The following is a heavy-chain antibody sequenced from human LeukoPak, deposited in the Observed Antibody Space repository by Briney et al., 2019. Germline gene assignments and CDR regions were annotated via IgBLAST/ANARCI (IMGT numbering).Heavy chain of an antibody. V-gene: IGHV1-2*02. J-gene: IGHJ4*02. Sequence: ASVKVSCKASGYTXTGYYMHWVRQAPGQGLEWMGWINPNSGGTNYAQKFQGRVTMTRDTSISTAYMELSRLRSDDTAVYYCARPSQPEWERFDYWGQGTLVTVSS. D-gene: IGHD1-14*01. CDR3: ARPSQPEWERFDY. CDR2: INPNSGGT. CDR1: GYTXTGYY.